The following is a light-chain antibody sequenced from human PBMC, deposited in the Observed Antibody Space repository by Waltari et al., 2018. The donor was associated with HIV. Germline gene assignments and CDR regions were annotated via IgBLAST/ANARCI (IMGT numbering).Light chain of an antibody. V-gene: IGKV2-28*01. CDR2: LGS. CDR1: QSLLLQNGQNY. Sequence: DIAMIQSPDSLAVSPGEPASISSRSSQSLLLQNGQNYLHWYIQRQGQAAALLIYLGSRGAFVVPDRIGGRGSGTDLILKISRGEPGDCGVYYCMHGQQTSVFGQGAKVEGK. J-gene: IGKJ1*01. CDR3: MHGQQTSV.